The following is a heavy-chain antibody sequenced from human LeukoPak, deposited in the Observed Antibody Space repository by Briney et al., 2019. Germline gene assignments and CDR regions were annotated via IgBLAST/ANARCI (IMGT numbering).Heavy chain of an antibody. V-gene: IGHV1-69*05. CDR3: ARDEWLAAAGNWFDP. D-gene: IGHD6-13*01. J-gene: IGHJ5*02. CDR1: GGTFSSYA. Sequence: SVKVSCKASGGTFSSYAISWVRQAPEQGLEWMGRIIPIFGTANYAQKFQGRVTITTDESTSTAYMELSSLRSEDTAVYYCARDEWLAAAGNWFDPWGQGTLVTVSS. CDR2: IIPIFGTA.